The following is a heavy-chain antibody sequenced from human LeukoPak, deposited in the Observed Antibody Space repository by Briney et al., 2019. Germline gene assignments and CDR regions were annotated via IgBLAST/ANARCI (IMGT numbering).Heavy chain of an antibody. CDR2: MNPNSGNT. CDR1: GYTFTSYD. CDR3: AGTPYYYGSGLDY. Sequence: ASEKVSCKASGYTFTSYDINWVRQATGQGLEWMGWMNPNSGNTGYAQKFQGRVTMTRNTSISTAYMELSSLRSEDTAVYYCAGTPYYYGSGLDYWGQGTLVTVSS. D-gene: IGHD3-10*01. V-gene: IGHV1-8*01. J-gene: IGHJ4*02.